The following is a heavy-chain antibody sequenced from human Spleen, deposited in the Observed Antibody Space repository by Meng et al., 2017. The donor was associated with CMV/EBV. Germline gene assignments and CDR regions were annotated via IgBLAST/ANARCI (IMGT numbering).Heavy chain of an antibody. V-gene: IGHV4-39*07. CDR1: VGSISSSSYY. CDR3: ATEGYSYGSNWFDP. J-gene: IGHJ5*02. CDR2: IYYSGST. D-gene: IGHD5-18*01. Sequence: QLSLGESDPGWVKPPETLSPTSTVSVGSISSSSYYWGWIRQPPGKGLEWIGSIYYSGSTYYNPSLKSRDTISVDTSKNQFSLKLSSVTAADTAVYYCATEGYSYGSNWFDPWGQGPLVTVSS.